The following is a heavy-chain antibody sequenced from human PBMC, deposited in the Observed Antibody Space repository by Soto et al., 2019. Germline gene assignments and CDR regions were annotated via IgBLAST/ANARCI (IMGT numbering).Heavy chain of an antibody. CDR2: ISAHNGNT. J-gene: IGHJ4*02. V-gene: IGHV1-18*01. D-gene: IGHD1-1*01. Sequence: QVHLVQSGAEVRKPGASVKVSCKGSGYTFTTYGITWVRQAPGQVLEWMGWISAHNGNTNYAQKLQGRVTVTRDTSTRTASMELRALTSDGTAVYYCARGRYGDYWGQGALVTVSS. CDR3: ARGRYGDY. CDR1: GYTFTTYG.